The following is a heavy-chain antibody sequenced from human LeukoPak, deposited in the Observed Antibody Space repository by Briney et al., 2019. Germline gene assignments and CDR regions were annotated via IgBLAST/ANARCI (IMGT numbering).Heavy chain of an antibody. J-gene: IGHJ4*02. CDR2: ISGSGGST. V-gene: IGHV3-23*01. Sequence: PGGSLRLSCAASGFTFSSYAMSWVRQAPGKGLEWVSAISGSGGSTYYADSVKGRFTISRDNSKNTLHLQMNSLRAEDTAVYYCARNSGSYYGVLRNWGQGTLVTVSS. CDR3: ARNSGSYYGVLRN. D-gene: IGHD1-26*01. CDR1: GFTFSSYA.